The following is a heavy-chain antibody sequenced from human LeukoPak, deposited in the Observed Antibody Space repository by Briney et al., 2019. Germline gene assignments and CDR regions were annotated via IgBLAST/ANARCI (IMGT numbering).Heavy chain of an antibody. CDR3: ATKQWLAPPPDS. CDR2: INTDGAVT. Sequence: GGSLRLSCAASGFTFSKYWMLWVRQAPGKGLESVSRINTDGAVTTYADSVKGRFTVSRDNADNTMFLRMNSVRDEDTAVYYCATKQWLAPPPDSWGQGTPVTVSS. CDR1: GFTFSKYW. J-gene: IGHJ4*02. D-gene: IGHD6-19*01. V-gene: IGHV3-74*01.